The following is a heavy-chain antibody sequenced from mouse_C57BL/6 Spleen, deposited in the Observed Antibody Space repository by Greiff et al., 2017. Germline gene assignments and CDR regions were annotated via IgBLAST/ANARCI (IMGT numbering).Heavy chain of an antibody. V-gene: IGHV1-59*01. CDR1: GYTFTSYW. D-gene: IGHD1-1*01. CDR2: IDPSDSYT. J-gene: IGHJ3*01. CDR3: ALGTYYYGSSPAWFAY. Sequence: QVQLQQPGAELVRPGTSVKLSCKASGYTFTSYWMHWVKQRPGQGLEWIGVIDPSDSYTNYTQKFKGKATLTVDTSSSTAYMQLSSLTSEDSAVYYCALGTYYYGSSPAWFAYWGKGTLVTVSA.